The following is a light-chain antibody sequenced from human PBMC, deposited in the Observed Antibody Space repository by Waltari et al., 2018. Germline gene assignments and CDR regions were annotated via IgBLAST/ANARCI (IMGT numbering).Light chain of an antibody. V-gene: IGLV1-40*01. CDR3: QSYDNSLSGVV. CDR2: TNA. Sequence: QSVLTQPPSVSGAPGQRVTISCTGNSSNIGAGYDVPWYHQLPGSAPKLLIYTNANRPSGVPDRFSGSKSGTSASLAITGLQAEDEAHYYCQSYDNSLSGVVFGGGTKLTVL. J-gene: IGLJ2*01. CDR1: SSNIGAGYD.